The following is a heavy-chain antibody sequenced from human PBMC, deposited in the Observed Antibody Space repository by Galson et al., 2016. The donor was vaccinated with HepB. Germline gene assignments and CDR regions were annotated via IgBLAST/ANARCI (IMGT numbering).Heavy chain of an antibody. Sequence: PALVTPTQSLTLTCTFSGFSLRTTCVGMGWIRQPPGKALEWLALIYWADVQHYPPPLKGRPTVTKDTSQNQVVLTMTNMDPVATATYYYAHGAGYCDVWGQGTLVTVSS. CDR3: AHGAGYCDV. D-gene: IGHD4/OR15-4a*01. CDR2: IYWADVQ. CDR1: GFSLRTTCVG. J-gene: IGHJ4*02. V-gene: IGHV2-5*02.